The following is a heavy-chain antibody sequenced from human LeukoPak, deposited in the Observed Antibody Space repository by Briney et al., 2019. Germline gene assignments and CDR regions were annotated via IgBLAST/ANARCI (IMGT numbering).Heavy chain of an antibody. Sequence: GASVKLSCKASGYTFTGYYMHWVRQAPGQGLEWMALINPNSGGTYYAQNFHDRITMTRDTSISTAYMELSRLRSDDPAIYYCARANALYCSSTSCLFDYWGQGTLVTVSS. V-gene: IGHV1-2*02. J-gene: IGHJ4*02. D-gene: IGHD2-2*01. CDR3: ARANALYCSSTSCLFDY. CDR2: INPNSGGT. CDR1: GYTFTGYY.